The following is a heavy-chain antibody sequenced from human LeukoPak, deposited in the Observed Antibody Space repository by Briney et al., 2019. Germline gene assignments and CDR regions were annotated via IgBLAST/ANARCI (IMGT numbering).Heavy chain of an antibody. CDR2: IIPIFGTA. CDR1: GGTFSSYA. Sequence: ASVKVSCKASGGTFSSYAISWVRQAPGQGLEWMGGIIPIFGTANYAQKFQGRVTITTDESTGTAYMELSSLRSEDTAVYYCARAGYSGSYYYFDYWGQGTLVTVSS. CDR3: ARAGYSGSYYYFDY. J-gene: IGHJ4*02. V-gene: IGHV1-69*05. D-gene: IGHD1-26*01.